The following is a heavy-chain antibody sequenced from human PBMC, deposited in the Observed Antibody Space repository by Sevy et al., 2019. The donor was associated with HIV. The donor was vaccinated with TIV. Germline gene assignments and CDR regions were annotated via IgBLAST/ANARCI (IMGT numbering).Heavy chain of an antibody. CDR2: ISKDGSNK. CDR1: RFTFSLYG. D-gene: IGHD4-17*01. V-gene: IGHV3-30*18. Sequence: GGSLRLSCAASRFTFSLYGMYWVRQAPGKGLEWVALISKDGSNKYYADSVKGRFTVSRDNSNNTLYLQLDSLGPEDTAMYYCAKSMDTVTTLDYWGPGTLVTVSS. CDR3: AKSMDTVTTLDY. J-gene: IGHJ4*02.